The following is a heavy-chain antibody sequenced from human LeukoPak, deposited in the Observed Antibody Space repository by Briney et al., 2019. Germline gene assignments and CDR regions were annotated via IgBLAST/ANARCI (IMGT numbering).Heavy chain of an antibody. J-gene: IGHJ4*02. CDR2: IRSDGTGT. D-gene: IGHD2-15*01. Sequence: TGGSLRLSCAVSGFTFSTHWMHWVRQSPQKGLVWVSRIRSDGTGTTYADSVKGRFTISRDNAKNTLHLQMNSLGVEDTAVYYCGRGSPTSCSGGNCYHSDFWGQGTLVTVSS. CDR3: GRGSPTSCSGGNCYHSDF. CDR1: GFTFSTHW. V-gene: IGHV3-74*01.